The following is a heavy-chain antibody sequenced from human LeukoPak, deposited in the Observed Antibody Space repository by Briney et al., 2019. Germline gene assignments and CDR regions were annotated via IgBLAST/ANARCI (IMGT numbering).Heavy chain of an antibody. J-gene: IGHJ6*03. D-gene: IGHD6-13*01. V-gene: IGHV3-23*01. Sequence: GGSLRLSCAASGFTFSSYAMCWVRQAAGKGLEWVSVISGSGGSTYYLDSVKGRFTISRDNSKNTLYLQMNSLRAEDTAVYYCAKDFDGSTWFGRNYMDVWGKGTTVTVSS. CDR1: GFTFSSYA. CDR3: AKDFDGSTWFGRNYMDV. CDR2: ISGSGGST.